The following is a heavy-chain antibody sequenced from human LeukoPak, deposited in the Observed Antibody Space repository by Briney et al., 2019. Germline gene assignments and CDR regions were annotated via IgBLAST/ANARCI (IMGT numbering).Heavy chain of an antibody. CDR3: ARGTSSGWGPRFDY. J-gene: IGHJ4*02. V-gene: IGHV4-38-2*02. D-gene: IGHD6-19*01. Sequence: PSETLSLTCTASGYSISSGYYWGWIRQPPGKRLEWIGSIYHSGSTYYNPSLKSRVTISVDTSKNQFSLKLSSVTAADTAVYYCARGTSSGWGPRFDYWGQGTLVTVSS. CDR2: IYHSGST. CDR1: GYSISSGYY.